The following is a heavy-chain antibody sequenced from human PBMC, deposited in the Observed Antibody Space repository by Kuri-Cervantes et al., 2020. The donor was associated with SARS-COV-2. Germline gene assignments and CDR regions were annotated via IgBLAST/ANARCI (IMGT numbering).Heavy chain of an antibody. Sequence: GESLKISCAASGFTFSSYSMNWVRQAPGKGLEWVSYISSSGSTIYYADSVKGRFTISRDNAKNSLYLQMNSLRAEDTAVYYCARAIGGYSYGVGYGMDVWGQGTTVTVSS. J-gene: IGHJ6*02. CDR2: ISSSGSTI. V-gene: IGHV3-48*04. CDR3: ARAIGGYSYGVGYGMDV. D-gene: IGHD5-18*01. CDR1: GFTFSSYS.